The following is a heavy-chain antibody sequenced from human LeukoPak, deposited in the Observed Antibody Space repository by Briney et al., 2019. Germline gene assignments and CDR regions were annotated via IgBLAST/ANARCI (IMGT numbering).Heavy chain of an antibody. CDR1: GYTFTSYA. J-gene: IGHJ4*02. D-gene: IGHD2-15*01. V-gene: IGHV7-4-1*02. CDR3: AREGNGYCSGGSCYFDY. Sequence: ASAKVSCKASGYTFTSYAMNWVRQAPGQGLEWMGWINTNTGNPTYAQGFTGRFVFSLDTSVSTAYLQISSLKAEDTAVYYCAREGNGYCSGGSCYFDYWGQGTLVTVSS. CDR2: INTNTGNP.